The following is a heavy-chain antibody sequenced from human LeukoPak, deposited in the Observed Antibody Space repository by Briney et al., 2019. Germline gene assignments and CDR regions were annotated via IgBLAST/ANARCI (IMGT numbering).Heavy chain of an antibody. CDR1: GYTFTSYA. J-gene: IGHJ4*02. CDR3: ARVRQDYGDYVWYFDY. V-gene: IGHV1-3*01. D-gene: IGHD4-17*01. CDR2: INAGNGNT. Sequence: ASVKVSCKASGYTFTSYAMHWVRQAPGQRLEWMGWINAGNGNTKYSQKFQGRVTITRDTSASTAYMELSSLRSEDTAVHYCARVRQDYGDYVWYFDYWGQGTLVTVSS.